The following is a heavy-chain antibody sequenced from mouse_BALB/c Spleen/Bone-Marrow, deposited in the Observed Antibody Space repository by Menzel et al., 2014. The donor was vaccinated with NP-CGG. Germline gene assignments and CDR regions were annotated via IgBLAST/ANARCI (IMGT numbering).Heavy chain of an antibody. CDR2: IYPGNVNT. Sequence: QVQLQQSGPELVKPGASVRISCKASGYTFTSYYLHWVKQRPGQGLEWIGWIYPGNVNTNYNEKFKDKAALTADKSSSAAYMQLSSLTSEDSAVYFCARGGYYGSRHYYYAVDYWGQGTSVTVSS. CDR3: ARGGYYGSRHYYYAVDY. J-gene: IGHJ4*01. CDR1: GYTFTSYY. V-gene: IGHV1S56*01. D-gene: IGHD1-1*01.